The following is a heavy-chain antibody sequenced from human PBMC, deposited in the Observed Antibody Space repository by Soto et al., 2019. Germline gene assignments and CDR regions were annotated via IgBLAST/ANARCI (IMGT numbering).Heavy chain of an antibody. CDR1: GGTFSSYA. CDR3: ARHDCISSSCYYYYYYGMDV. Sequence: QVQLVQSGAEVKKPGSSVKVSCKASGGTFSSYAISWVRQAPGQGLEWMGGIIPIFDTANYAQKFQGRVTITADESTSTAYMKLNSLRSEATAVYYCARHDCISSSCYYYYYYGMDVWGQGTTVTVSS. J-gene: IGHJ6*02. D-gene: IGHD2-2*01. V-gene: IGHV1-69*12. CDR2: IIPIFDTA.